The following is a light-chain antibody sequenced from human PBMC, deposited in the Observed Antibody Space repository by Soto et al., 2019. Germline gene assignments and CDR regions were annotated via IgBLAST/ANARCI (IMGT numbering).Light chain of an antibody. J-gene: IGKJ4*01. V-gene: IGKV1-5*01. CDR1: ETINTW. Sequence: DIQITQSPSSLSVSVGDRVTITCRASETINTWLAWYQQKPGKAPKILIYDASKLERGVPSRLSGSGSGAEFTLTISSLQPDDLGTYYCQQYSSYPLTFGGGTKVDIK. CDR2: DAS. CDR3: QQYSSYPLT.